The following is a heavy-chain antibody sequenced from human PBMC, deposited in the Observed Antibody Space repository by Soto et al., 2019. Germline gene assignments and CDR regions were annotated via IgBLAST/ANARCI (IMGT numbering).Heavy chain of an antibody. Sequence: QVQLVESGGGVVQPGRSLRLSCAAYGFTFSSYGIHWVRQAPGKGLEWVAVISYDGSNKYYADSVKGRFTNSRDKSKNKLYMQMNSRRAEDTAVYYCAKSTRSNYEYYYYGMDVWGQGTTVPVYS. CDR2: ISYDGSNK. J-gene: IGHJ6*02. CDR1: GFTFSSYG. D-gene: IGHD4-4*01. CDR3: AKSTRSNYEYYYYGMDV. V-gene: IGHV3-30*18.